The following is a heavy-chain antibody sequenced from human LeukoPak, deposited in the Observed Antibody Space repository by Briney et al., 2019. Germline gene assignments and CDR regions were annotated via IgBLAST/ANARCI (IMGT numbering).Heavy chain of an antibody. J-gene: IGHJ4*02. CDR3: ARTPYYYDSSGYYDY. Sequence: SETLSLTCAVYGGSFRGYYWSWIRQPPGKGLEWIGEINHSGSTNYNPSLKSRVTISVDTSKNQFSLKLSSVTAADTAVYYCARTPYYYDSSGYYDYWGQGTLVTVSS. CDR2: INHSGST. V-gene: IGHV4-34*01. D-gene: IGHD3-22*01. CDR1: GGSFRGYY.